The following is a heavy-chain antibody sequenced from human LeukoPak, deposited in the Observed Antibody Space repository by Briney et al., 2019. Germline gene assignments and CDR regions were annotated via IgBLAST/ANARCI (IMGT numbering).Heavy chain of an antibody. Sequence: GGSLRLSCAASGFTFSSYWMSWVRQAPGKGLEWVSAISGRGRSTFYADSVKGRFTISRDNSKNTLYLQMNSLRAEDTAVYYCAKGAHDYGDYIDYWGQGTLVTVSS. CDR2: ISGRGRST. CDR1: GFTFSSYW. V-gene: IGHV3-23*01. D-gene: IGHD4-17*01. CDR3: AKGAHDYGDYIDY. J-gene: IGHJ4*02.